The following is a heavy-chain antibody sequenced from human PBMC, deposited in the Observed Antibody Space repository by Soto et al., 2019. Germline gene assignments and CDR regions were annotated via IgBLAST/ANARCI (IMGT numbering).Heavy chain of an antibody. Sequence: GGSLRLSCAASGFTFSSYAMHWVRQAPGKGLEWVAVISYDGSNKYYADSVKGRFTISRDNSKNTLYLQMNSLRAEDTAVYYCARVDADYSSGYAEYFQHWGQGSLVTVSS. D-gene: IGHD6-19*01. CDR3: ARVDADYSSGYAEYFQH. CDR2: ISYDGSNK. J-gene: IGHJ1*01. CDR1: GFTFSSYA. V-gene: IGHV3-30-3*01.